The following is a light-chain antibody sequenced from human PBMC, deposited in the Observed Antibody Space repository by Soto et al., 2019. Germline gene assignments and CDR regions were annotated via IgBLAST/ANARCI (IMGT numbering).Light chain of an antibody. CDR3: CSYAGSYV. J-gene: IGLJ1*01. CDR1: SSDVGGYNY. Sequence: ALTQPRSVSGAPGQSFTISCTGTSSDVGGYNYVSWYQQHPGKAPKHMIYDVSKRPSGVPDRFSGSKSGNTASLTISGLQAEDEADYYCCSYAGSYVFGTGTKLTVL. V-gene: IGLV2-11*01. CDR2: DVS.